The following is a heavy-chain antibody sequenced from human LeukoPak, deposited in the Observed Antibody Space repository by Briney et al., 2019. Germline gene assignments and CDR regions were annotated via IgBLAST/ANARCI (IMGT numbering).Heavy chain of an antibody. CDR3: ARGLDYGSGSYIQTPVDAFDI. CDR1: GGSISSGSYS. CDR2: IYPRGST. V-gene: IGHV4-30-2*01. J-gene: IGHJ3*02. Sequence: PSETLSLTCAVSGGSISSGSYSWSWIRQPPGKGLEWIGYIYPRGSTYYNPSLKSRVILSLDKSANQFSLNLSSVTAADTAVYYCARGLDYGSGSYIQTPVDAFDIWGQGTMVTVSS. D-gene: IGHD3-10*01.